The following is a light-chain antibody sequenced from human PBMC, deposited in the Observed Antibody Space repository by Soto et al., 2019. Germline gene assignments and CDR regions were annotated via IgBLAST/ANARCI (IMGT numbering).Light chain of an antibody. V-gene: IGKV1-5*01. CDR3: QQYNRYSWT. CDR2: DAS. Sequence: DIQMTQSPSTLSASVGDRVTITCRASQSIDSWLAWYQQKPGKAPKLLIYDASSLESGVPSRFSGSGSGTEFTLTISSLQPDDFATYYCQQYNRYSWTFGQGTKVEIQ. CDR1: QSIDSW. J-gene: IGKJ1*01.